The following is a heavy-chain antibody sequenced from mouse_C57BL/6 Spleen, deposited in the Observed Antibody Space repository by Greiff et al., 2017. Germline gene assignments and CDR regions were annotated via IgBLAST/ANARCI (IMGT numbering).Heavy chain of an antibody. V-gene: IGHV1-15*01. D-gene: IGHD2-2*01. CDR3: TRLRDMVRTGFDY. CDR2: IYPETGGT. Sequence: QVQLKESGAELVRPGASVTLSCTASGYTFTDYEMHWVKQTPVHGLEWIGAIYPETGGTAYNQKFKGKGILTADKSSSTAYMELRSMTSDDSAVYYCTRLRDMVRTGFDYWGQGTTRTVSS. J-gene: IGHJ2*01. CDR1: GYTFTDYE.